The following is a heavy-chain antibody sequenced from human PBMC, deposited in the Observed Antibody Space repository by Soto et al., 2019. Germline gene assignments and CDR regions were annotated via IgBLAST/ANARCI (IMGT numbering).Heavy chain of an antibody. J-gene: IGHJ3*02. CDR1: GFTFSSYG. CDR3: AREGAAFDI. D-gene: IGHD3-16*01. Sequence: GGSLRLSCAASGFTFSSYGRNWVRQAPGKGLEWVSYISSSSSTIYYADSVKGRFTISRDNAKNSLYLQMNSLRAEDTAVYYCAREGAAFDIWGQGTMVTVSS. V-gene: IGHV3-48*01. CDR2: ISSSSSTI.